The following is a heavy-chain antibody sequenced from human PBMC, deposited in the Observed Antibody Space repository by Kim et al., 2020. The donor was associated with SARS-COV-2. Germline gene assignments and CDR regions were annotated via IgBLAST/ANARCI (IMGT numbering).Heavy chain of an antibody. CDR1: GFTFSSYA. Sequence: GGSLRLSCAASGFTFSSYAMHWVRQAPGKGLEWVAVISYDGSNKYYADSVKGRFTISRDNSKNTLYLQMNSLRAEDTAVYYCARGGISSGYYPPFDYWGQGTLVTVSS. V-gene: IGHV3-30*04. D-gene: IGHD3-22*01. CDR2: ISYDGSNK. J-gene: IGHJ4*02. CDR3: ARGGISSGYYPPFDY.